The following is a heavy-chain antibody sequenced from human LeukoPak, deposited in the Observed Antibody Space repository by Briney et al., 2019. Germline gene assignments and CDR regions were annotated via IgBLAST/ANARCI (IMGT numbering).Heavy chain of an antibody. J-gene: IGHJ4*02. CDR2: ISNSLSYT. V-gene: IGHV3-11*03. Sequence: GGSLRLSCAASGFTFSDYYMSWIRQAPGKGLEWVSYISNSLSYTYYADSVKGRFTISRDNSKNTLYLQMSSLRADDTAMYYCAKRIVGARSLFDFRGQGILVTVSS. D-gene: IGHD1-26*01. CDR1: GFTFSDYY. CDR3: AKRIVGARSLFDF.